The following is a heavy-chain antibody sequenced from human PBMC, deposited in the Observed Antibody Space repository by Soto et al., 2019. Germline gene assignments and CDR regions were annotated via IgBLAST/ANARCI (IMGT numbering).Heavy chain of an antibody. CDR3: ATAQEYSSSPNHAQMYYFDY. J-gene: IGHJ4*02. Sequence: GASVKVSCKASGGTFSSYTISWVRQAPGQGLEWMGRIIPILGIANYAQKFQGRVTITADKSTSTAYMELSSLRSEDTAVYYCATAQEYSSSPNHAQMYYFDYWGQGTLVTVSS. D-gene: IGHD6-6*01. CDR1: GGTFSSYT. CDR2: IIPILGIA. V-gene: IGHV1-69*02.